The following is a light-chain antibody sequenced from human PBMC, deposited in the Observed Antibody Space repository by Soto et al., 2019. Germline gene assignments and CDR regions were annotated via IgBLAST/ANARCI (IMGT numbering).Light chain of an antibody. CDR3: TLWTTSTTMI. CDR1: RSDIGAYNF. V-gene: IGLV2-14*03. Sequence: QSVLTQPASVSGSPGQSITISCTGTRSDIGAYNFVSWYQQHPGKAPKLMLYDVNIRPSGVSNRFSGSKSGNTASLTISGLQAEDEADYYCTLWTTSTTMIFGGGTKLTVL. J-gene: IGLJ2*01. CDR2: DVN.